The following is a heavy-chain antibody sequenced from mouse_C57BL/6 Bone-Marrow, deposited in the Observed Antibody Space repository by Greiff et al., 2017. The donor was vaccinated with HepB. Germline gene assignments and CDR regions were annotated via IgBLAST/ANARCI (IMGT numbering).Heavy chain of an antibody. CDR2: INPSNGGT. J-gene: IGHJ2*01. Sequence: VQGVESGTELVKPGASVKLSCKASGYTFTSYWMHWVKQRPGQGLEWIGNINPSNGGTNYNEKFKSKATLTVDKSSSTAYMQLSSLTSEDSAVYYCAQTAQASYYFDYWGQGTTLTVSS. D-gene: IGHD3-2*02. CDR3: AQTAQASYYFDY. CDR1: GYTFTSYW. V-gene: IGHV1-53*01.